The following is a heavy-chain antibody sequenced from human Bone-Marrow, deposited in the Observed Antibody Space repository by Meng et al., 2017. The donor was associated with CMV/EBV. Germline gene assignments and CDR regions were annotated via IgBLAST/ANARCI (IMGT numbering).Heavy chain of an antibody. CDR1: GFTFSSYW. CDR3: AREGASSGYFGYFDY. V-gene: IGHV3-30*09. D-gene: IGHD3-22*01. CDR2: VSNDGSNK. J-gene: IGHJ4*02. Sequence: GESLKISCAASGFTFSSYWMSWVRQAPGKGLEWVAGVSNDGSNKHIADSVKGRIAISRDNSKNTLYLQMESLRTEDTAVYYCAREGASSGYFGYFDYWGQGTLVTVSS.